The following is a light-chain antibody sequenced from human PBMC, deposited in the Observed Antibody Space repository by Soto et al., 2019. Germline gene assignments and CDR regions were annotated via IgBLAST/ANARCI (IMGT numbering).Light chain of an antibody. CDR2: DAS. V-gene: IGKV3-11*01. CDR1: QSVSSY. J-gene: IGKJ3*01. CDR3: QQRYNWPLG. Sequence: ENVLTQWPATLSLSPEERATLSCRASQSVSSYLAWYQQKPGQAPRLLIYDASNRATGIPARFSGSGSGTDFTLIISCLEPEDFAVYYCQQRYNWPLGFGPGTKVDIK.